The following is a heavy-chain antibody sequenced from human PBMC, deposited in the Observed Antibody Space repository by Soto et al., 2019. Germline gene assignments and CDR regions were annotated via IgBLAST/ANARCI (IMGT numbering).Heavy chain of an antibody. V-gene: IGHV4-39*01. CDR1: GDSISNSRFY. Sequence: SETQSLTCSVSGDSISNSRFYWAWIRQPPGEGLEWIGSIYHTGNAYYNPSLKSRVTISVDTSKNQFSLKLTSVTAADAALYYCARDFFDSSDYTTNWFDPWGQGTLVTVSS. CDR3: ARDFFDSSDYTTNWFDP. D-gene: IGHD3-22*01. CDR2: IYHTGNA. J-gene: IGHJ5*02.